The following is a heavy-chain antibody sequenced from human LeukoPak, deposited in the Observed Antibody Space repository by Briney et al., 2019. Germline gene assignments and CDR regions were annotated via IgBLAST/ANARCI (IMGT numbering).Heavy chain of an antibody. CDR2: INHSGST. Sequence: SETLSLTCAVYGESFRGYYWSWIRQPPGKGLEWIGEINHSGSTDYNPSLKSRVTISVDTSNNQFSLKLSSVTAADTAVYYCASSPWLSHRPWGQGTLVTVSS. V-gene: IGHV4-34*01. J-gene: IGHJ5*02. CDR1: GESFRGYY. D-gene: IGHD6-19*01. CDR3: ASSPWLSHRP.